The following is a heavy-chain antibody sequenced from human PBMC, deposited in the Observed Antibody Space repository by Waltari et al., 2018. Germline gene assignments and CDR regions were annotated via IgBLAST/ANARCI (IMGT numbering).Heavy chain of an antibody. V-gene: IGHV1-24*01. J-gene: IGHJ4*02. CDR2: FDPEDGET. CDR1: GYTLTELS. D-gene: IGHD6-13*01. Sequence: QVQLVQSGAAVKKPGASVKVSCKVSGYTLTELSIHWVRQAPGKGLEWMGGFDPEDGETIYAQKFRGRVTMTEDTSTDTAYMELSSLRSEDTAVYYCATANRYSRVPANFDYWGQGTLVTVSS. CDR3: ATANRYSRVPANFDY.